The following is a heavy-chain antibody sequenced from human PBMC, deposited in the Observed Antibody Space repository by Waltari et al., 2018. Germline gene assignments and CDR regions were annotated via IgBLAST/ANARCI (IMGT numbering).Heavy chain of an antibody. V-gene: IGHV4-61*02. CDR2: IYTSGST. J-gene: IGHJ1*01. CDR3: ARASFGDYGYFQH. Sequence: QVQLQESGPGLVKPSQTLSLTCTVSGGSISSGSYYWSWIRQPDGKGQEWIGRIYTSGSTIYNPPLQSRVTISGDTSKNQFSLKLSSGPAADTAVYYCARASFGDYGYFQHWGQGTLVTVSS. D-gene: IGHD4-17*01. CDR1: GGSISSGSYY.